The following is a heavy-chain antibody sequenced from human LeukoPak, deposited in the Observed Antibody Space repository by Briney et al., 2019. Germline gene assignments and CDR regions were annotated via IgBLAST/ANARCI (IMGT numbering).Heavy chain of an antibody. CDR2: IYTSGST. CDR3: ARDQYYGSGSYDAFDI. D-gene: IGHD3-10*01. V-gene: IGHV4-4*07. Sequence: SETLSLTCTVSGGSISSYYWSWIRQPAGKGLEWIGRIYTSGSTNYNPSLKSRVTMSVDTSKNQSSLKLSSVTAADTAVYYCARDQYYGSGSYDAFDIWGQGTMVTVSS. J-gene: IGHJ3*02. CDR1: GGSISSYY.